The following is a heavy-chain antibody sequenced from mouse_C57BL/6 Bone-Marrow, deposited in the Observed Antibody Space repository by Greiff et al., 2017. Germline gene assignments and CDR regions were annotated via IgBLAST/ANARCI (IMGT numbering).Heavy chain of an antibody. Sequence: VQLKESGAELARPGASVKLSCKASGYTFTSYGITWVKQRPGQGLEWIGEIYPGSGSPSYNEKFKGKATLTADKSSSTAYMELRSLTSEDSAVYFYARGLVYYDYDCDFDYWGQGTTLTVSS. V-gene: IGHV1-81*01. CDR3: ARGLVYYDYDCDFDY. CDR2: IYPGSGSP. D-gene: IGHD2-4*01. CDR1: GYTFTSYG. J-gene: IGHJ2*01.